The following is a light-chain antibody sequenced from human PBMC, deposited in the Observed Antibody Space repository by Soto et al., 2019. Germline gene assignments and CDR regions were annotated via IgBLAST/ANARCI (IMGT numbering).Light chain of an antibody. Sequence: DIQMTQSPSSLSASVGDGVTITCRASQGISNFLAWYQHKPGKVPKLLIYAASTLQSGVPSRFSGSGSGTDFTLTISSLQPEDVATYYCQKYNSAPSLTFGGGTKVEIK. CDR2: AAS. V-gene: IGKV1-27*01. CDR3: QKYNSAPSLT. J-gene: IGKJ4*01. CDR1: QGISNF.